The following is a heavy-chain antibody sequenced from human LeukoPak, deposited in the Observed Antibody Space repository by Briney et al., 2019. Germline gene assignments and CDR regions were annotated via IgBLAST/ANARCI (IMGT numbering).Heavy chain of an antibody. CDR3: ARRSSGFDY. V-gene: IGHV5-51*01. CDR2: IYPGDSDT. J-gene: IGHJ4*02. CDR1: GYSFSTHW. Sequence: GESLKISCKGSGYSFSTHWIGCVRQMPGKGLEWMGIIYPGDSDTRYSPSFQGQVTISADKSINTAYLQWSSLKASDTSMYYCARRSSGFDYWGQGTLVTVSS. D-gene: IGHD3-10*01.